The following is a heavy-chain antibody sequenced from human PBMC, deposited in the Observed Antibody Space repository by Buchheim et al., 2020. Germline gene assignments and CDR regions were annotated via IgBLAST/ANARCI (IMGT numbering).Heavy chain of an antibody. CDR2: ISTRATTK. CDR3: ARDPGSDILTGSDPGLDF. CDR1: GFTFKTYE. Sequence: EVQLVESGGGLVQTGGSLRLSCAASGFTFKTYEMNWVRQAPGKGLEWVSYISTRATTKYYADSVKGRFSISRDNAKSILYLQMNRLRAEDTAVYYCARDPGSDILTGSDPGLDFWGLGTL. J-gene: IGHJ4*02. V-gene: IGHV3-48*03. D-gene: IGHD3-9*01.